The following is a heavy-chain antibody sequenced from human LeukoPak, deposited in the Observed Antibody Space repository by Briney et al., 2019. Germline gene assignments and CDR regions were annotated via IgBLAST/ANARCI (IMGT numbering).Heavy chain of an antibody. CDR1: GFPVSTSY. CDR3: VRLNERFYYYYMDV. J-gene: IGHJ6*03. D-gene: IGHD1-1*01. Sequence: GGSLRLACAASGFPVSTSYMTWVRQAPGKGLDWVSVIYGGGNTFYADSVKGRFTVSRDTSKNRLYLEMYSLTTEDTAVYFCVRLNERFYYYYMDVWGKGATVPVSS. V-gene: IGHV3-66*02. CDR2: IYGGGNT.